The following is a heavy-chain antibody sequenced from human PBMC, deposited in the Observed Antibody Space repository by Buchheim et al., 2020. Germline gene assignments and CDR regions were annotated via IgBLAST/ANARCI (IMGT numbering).Heavy chain of an antibody. Sequence: QVQLAQSGAEVKKPGASVKVSCTASGYTFTNYYIHWVRQAPGQGLEWMGAINPRSGSTDCAQKFRGRLTMTRDTSTSTVYIELSSLRSEDAAVYYWARGIIVAGIYYYFGMDVWCQVTT. CDR2: INPRSGST. CDR1: GYTFTNYY. CDR3: ARGIIVAGIYYYFGMDV. D-gene: IGHD6-19*01. J-gene: IGHJ6*02. V-gene: IGHV1-46*01.